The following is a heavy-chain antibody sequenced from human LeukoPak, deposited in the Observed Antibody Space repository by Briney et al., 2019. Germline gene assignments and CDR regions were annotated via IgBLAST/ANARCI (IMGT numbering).Heavy chain of an antibody. Sequence: PSETLSLTCTVSGGPINNYYWSWIRQPPGKGLEWIGYIYYTGTTKTNPSLRSRVTISVDTSKNQFSLKLSSVTAADTAVYFCARHPSRGDNGYAFDFWGHGTVVTVSS. V-gene: IGHV4-59*08. CDR1: GGPINNYY. CDR3: ARHPSRGDNGYAFDF. D-gene: IGHD4-17*01. J-gene: IGHJ3*01. CDR2: IYYTGTT.